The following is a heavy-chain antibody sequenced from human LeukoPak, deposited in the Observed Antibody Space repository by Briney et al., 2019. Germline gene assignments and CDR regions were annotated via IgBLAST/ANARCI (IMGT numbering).Heavy chain of an antibody. CDR2: IIPMFGTA. CDR1: GGTFSSYA. V-gene: IGHV1-69*13. CDR3: ARDATSSSLPGFDP. Sequence: SVKVSCKASGGTFSSYAISWVRQAPGQGLEWMGGIIPMFGTANYAQKFQGRVTITADESTSTAYMELSSLRSEDTAVYYCARDATSSSLPGFDPWGQGTLVTVSS. D-gene: IGHD6-6*01. J-gene: IGHJ5*02.